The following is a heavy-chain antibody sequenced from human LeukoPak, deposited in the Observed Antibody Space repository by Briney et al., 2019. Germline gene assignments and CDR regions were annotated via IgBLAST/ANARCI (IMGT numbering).Heavy chain of an antibody. CDR2: IWYDGSNK. J-gene: IGHJ4*02. V-gene: IGHV3-33*01. D-gene: IGHD1-26*01. Sequence: GRSLRLSCAASGFTFSSYGMHWVRQAPGKGLEWVAVIWYDGSNKYYADSVKGRFTISRDNSKNTLYLQMNSLRAEDTAVYYCARAAGATRGDFDYWGQGTLVTVSS. CDR3: ARAAGATRGDFDY. CDR1: GFTFSSYG.